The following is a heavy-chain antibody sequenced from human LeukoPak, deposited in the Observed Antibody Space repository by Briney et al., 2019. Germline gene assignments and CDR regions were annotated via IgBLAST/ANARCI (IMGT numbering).Heavy chain of an antibody. J-gene: IGHJ4*02. V-gene: IGHV4-39*01. CDR1: GGSFSSSRYY. CDR2: IYNSGST. CDR3: ASYSSGSMFDY. Sequence: KASETQSLTCTVSGGSFSSSRYYWGWIRQPPGKGLEWIGSIYNSGSTSYNPSLKSRVTISVDTSKSQFSLKVSSVTATDTAVYYCASYSSGSMFDYWGQGTLVTVSS. D-gene: IGHD5-18*01.